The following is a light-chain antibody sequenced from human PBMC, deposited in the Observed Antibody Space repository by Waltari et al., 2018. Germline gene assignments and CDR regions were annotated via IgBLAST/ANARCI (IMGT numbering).Light chain of an antibody. J-gene: IGKJ2*01. Sequence: EIVLTQSPATLSLSPGERATLSCRASQSVSSYLAWYQQKPGQAPRLLIYDASNRATGIPARFSGSGYGRDFTLTINNIQSEDAAYYFCLQHDNFPLTFGQGTKVEIK. CDR2: DAS. V-gene: IGKV3-11*02. CDR1: QSVSSY. CDR3: LQHDNFPLT.